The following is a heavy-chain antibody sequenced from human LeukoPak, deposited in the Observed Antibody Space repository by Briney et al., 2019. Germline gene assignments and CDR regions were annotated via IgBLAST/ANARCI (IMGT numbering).Heavy chain of an antibody. Sequence: GGSLTLLCAASGFTFSTYWLHGVRQAPGKGLVWVSRIKSDGCTNYADSVKGRFTISRDNAKNTLSLQMNSLRPEDTGVYYCARAPSEIGGYYPEYFRHWGHGTLVTVSS. D-gene: IGHD3-3*01. J-gene: IGHJ1*01. V-gene: IGHV3-74*01. CDR3: ARAPSEIGGYYPEYFRH. CDR1: GFTFSTYW. CDR2: IKSDGCT.